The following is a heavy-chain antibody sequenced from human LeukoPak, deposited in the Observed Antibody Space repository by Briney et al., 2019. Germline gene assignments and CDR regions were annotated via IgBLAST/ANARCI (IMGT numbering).Heavy chain of an antibody. D-gene: IGHD6-19*01. CDR3: ARGHRAVAGAWGWFDP. CDR1: GGSISSFY. V-gene: IGHV4-4*07. Sequence: PSETLSLTCTVSGGSISSFYWSWIRQSAGKGLEWIGRIYSTGSTNYNPSLKSRVTMSVDTSRNQFSLKLSSVTAADTAVYYCARGHRAVAGAWGWFDPWGQGTLLTVSS. J-gene: IGHJ5*02. CDR2: IYSTGST.